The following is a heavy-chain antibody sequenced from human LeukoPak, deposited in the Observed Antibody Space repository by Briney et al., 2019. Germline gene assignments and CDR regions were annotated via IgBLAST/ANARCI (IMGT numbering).Heavy chain of an antibody. CDR1: GYTFTGYY. CDR3: ARDDVTTGIYNWFDP. D-gene: IGHD4-11*01. J-gene: IGHJ5*02. V-gene: IGHV1-46*01. Sequence: ASVKVSCKASGYTFTGYYMHWVRQAPGQGLEWMGIINPSGGSTSYAQKFQGRVTMTRDMSTSTVYMELSSLRSEDTAVYYCARDDVTTGIYNWFDPWGQGTLVTVSS. CDR2: INPSGGST.